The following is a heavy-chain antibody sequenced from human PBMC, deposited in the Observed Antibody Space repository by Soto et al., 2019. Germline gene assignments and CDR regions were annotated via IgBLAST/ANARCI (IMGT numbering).Heavy chain of an antibody. D-gene: IGHD2-2*01. V-gene: IGHV1-69*01. Sequence: QVQLVQSGAEVRKPGSSVKVSCKASGGTFSRHAISWVRQAPGQGLEWMGGIIPIFGTANHAQKFQGRVTIIADESTSTVYMELSSLRSEDTAMYYCARGPVVVPPDQANWFDPWGQGTLVTVSS. CDR1: GGTFSRHA. J-gene: IGHJ5*02. CDR3: ARGPVVVPPDQANWFDP. CDR2: IIPIFGTA.